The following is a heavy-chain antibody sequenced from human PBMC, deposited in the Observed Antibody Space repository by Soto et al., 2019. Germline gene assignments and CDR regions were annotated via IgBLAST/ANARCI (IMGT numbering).Heavy chain of an antibody. Sequence: PGGSLRLSCAASGFTFSSYAMSWVRQAPGKGLEWVSAISGSGGSTYYADSVKGRFTISRDNSKNTLYLQMNSLRAEDTAVYYCARLGYCSSTSCYDYYYYYMDVWGKGTTVTVS. J-gene: IGHJ6*03. D-gene: IGHD2-2*01. CDR2: ISGSGGST. CDR1: GFTFSSYA. CDR3: ARLGYCSSTSCYDYYYYYMDV. V-gene: IGHV3-23*01.